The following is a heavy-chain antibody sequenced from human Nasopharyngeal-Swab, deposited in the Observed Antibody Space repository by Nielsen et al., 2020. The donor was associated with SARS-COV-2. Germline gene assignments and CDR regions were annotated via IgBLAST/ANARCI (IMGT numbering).Heavy chain of an antibody. J-gene: IGHJ4*02. V-gene: IGHV4-31*03. CDR1: GGSISTDDHY. D-gene: IGHD2/OR15-2a*01. Sequence: SETLSLTCTVSGGSISTDDHYWSWIRQHPVKGLEWIGYMYSNGITNYNPSLRSRIIMSIDTSKNQFSLHLTSVTAADTAVYFCTFYGRFWGQGTLVTVSS. CDR3: TFYGRF. CDR2: MYSNGIT.